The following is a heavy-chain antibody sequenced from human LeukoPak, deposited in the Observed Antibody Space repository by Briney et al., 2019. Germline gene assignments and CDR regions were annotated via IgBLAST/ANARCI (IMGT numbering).Heavy chain of an antibody. D-gene: IGHD5-18*01. Sequence: PSETLSLTCTVSGGSISSSSYYWGWIRQPPGKGLEWIGRIYTSGSTNYNPSLKSRVTMSVDTSKNQFSLKLSSVTAADTAVYYCAREDTAMVTAQGSQFDYWGQGTLVTVSS. CDR2: IYTSGST. CDR3: AREDTAMVTAQGSQFDY. V-gene: IGHV4-39*07. J-gene: IGHJ4*02. CDR1: GGSISSSSYY.